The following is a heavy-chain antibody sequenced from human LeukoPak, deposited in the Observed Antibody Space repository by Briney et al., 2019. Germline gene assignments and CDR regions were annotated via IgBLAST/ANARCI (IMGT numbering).Heavy chain of an antibody. Sequence: PSETLSLTCTVSGGSISSSSYYWGWIRQPPGKGLEWIGSIYYSGSTYYNPSLKSRVTISADTSKNQFSLKLSSVTAADTAVYYCARLPRFGQQWLVLYHGTFDIWGQGTMVTVSS. CDR2: IYYSGST. CDR1: GGSISSSSYY. J-gene: IGHJ3*02. V-gene: IGHV4-39*01. CDR3: ARLPRFGQQWLVLYHGTFDI. D-gene: IGHD6-19*01.